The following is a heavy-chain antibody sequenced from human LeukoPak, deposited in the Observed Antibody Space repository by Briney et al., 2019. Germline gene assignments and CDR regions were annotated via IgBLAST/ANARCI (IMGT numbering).Heavy chain of an antibody. Sequence: VRSLRLSCAASGFTFDDCAMHWVRQAPGKGLEWVSGISWKSDKIAYADSVKGRFTISRDNAKNSLYLQMNSLRAEDMALYYCAKDIGSGSHRAFDIWGQGTTVTVSS. V-gene: IGHV3-9*03. CDR2: ISWKSDKI. CDR3: AKDIGSGSHRAFDI. D-gene: IGHD3-10*01. CDR1: GFTFDDCA. J-gene: IGHJ3*02.